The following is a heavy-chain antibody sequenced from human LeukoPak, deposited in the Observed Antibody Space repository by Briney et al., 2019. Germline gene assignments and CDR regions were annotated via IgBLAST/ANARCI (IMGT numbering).Heavy chain of an antibody. CDR3: ARQWGHDY. Sequence: SETPSLTCTVSGGSISTYYWSWIRQPPGKGLEWIGYIYYSGSTNYNPSLKSRVTISVDTSKNQFSLKLSSVTAADTAVYYCARQWGHDYWGQGTLVTVSS. CDR1: GGSISTYY. V-gene: IGHV4-59*01. CDR2: IYYSGST. D-gene: IGHD7-27*01. J-gene: IGHJ4*02.